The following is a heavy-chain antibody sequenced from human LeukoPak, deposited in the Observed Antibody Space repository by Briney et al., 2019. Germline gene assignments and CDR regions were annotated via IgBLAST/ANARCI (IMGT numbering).Heavy chain of an antibody. CDR1: GYTFIGYY. CDR3: ARGGYGGNVIRDYMDV. D-gene: IGHD4-23*01. J-gene: IGHJ6*03. V-gene: IGHV1-2*02. Sequence: ASVKVSCKASGYTFIGYYIHWVRQAPGQGLEWMGWINPNSGGTNYAQKFQGRVTMTRDTSISTVYMELSRLRSDDTAVYYCARGGYGGNVIRDYMDVWGKGTTATVSS. CDR2: INPNSGGT.